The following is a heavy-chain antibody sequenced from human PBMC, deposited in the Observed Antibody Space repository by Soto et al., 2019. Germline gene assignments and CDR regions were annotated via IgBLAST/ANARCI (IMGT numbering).Heavy chain of an antibody. CDR2: INHSGST. CDR3: ADGAATYAFDI. CDR1: GGSFSGYY. Sequence: QVQLQQWGAGLLKPSETLSLTCAVYGGSFSGYYWSWIRQPPGKGLEWIGEINHSGSTNYNPSLKSRVTISVDTSKNQFSLELSSVTAADTAVYYCADGAATYAFDIWGQGTMVTVSS. D-gene: IGHD2-15*01. J-gene: IGHJ3*02. V-gene: IGHV4-34*01.